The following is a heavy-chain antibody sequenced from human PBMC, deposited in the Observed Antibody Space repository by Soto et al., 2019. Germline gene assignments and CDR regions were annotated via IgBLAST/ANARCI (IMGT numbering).Heavy chain of an antibody. Sequence: SETLSLTCAVYGGSFSGYYWSWIRQPPGKWLEWIGEISHSGSTNYNPSLKSRVTISVDTSKNQFSLKLSSVTAADTAVYYCARAQLKTTYYYGSGSYLDVWGQGXTVTVYS. CDR3: ARAQLKTTYYYGSGSYLDV. CDR1: GGSFSGYY. V-gene: IGHV4-34*01. CDR2: ISHSGST. J-gene: IGHJ6*02. D-gene: IGHD3-10*01.